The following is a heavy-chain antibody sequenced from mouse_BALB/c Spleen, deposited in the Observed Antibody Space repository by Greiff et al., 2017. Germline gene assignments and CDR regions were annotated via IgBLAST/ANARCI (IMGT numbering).Heavy chain of an antibody. CDR1: GYAFSSYW. V-gene: IGHV1-80*01. CDR3: ARGTGSSYYFDY. J-gene: IGHJ2*01. Sequence: QVQLQQSGAELVRPGSSVKISCKASGYAFSSYWMNWVKQRPGQGLEWIGQIYPGDGDTNYNGKFKGKATLTADKSSSTAYMQLSSLTSDDSAVYFCARGTGSSYYFDYWGQGTTLTVSS. CDR2: IYPGDGDT. D-gene: IGHD4-1*01.